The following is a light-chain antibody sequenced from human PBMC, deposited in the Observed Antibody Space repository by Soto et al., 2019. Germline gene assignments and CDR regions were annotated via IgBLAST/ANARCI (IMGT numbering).Light chain of an antibody. J-gene: IGKJ1*01. V-gene: IGKV3-20*01. CDR3: QQYNNWPPWT. Sequence: EIVLTQSPGTLSLSPGERATLSCRASQSVSYSYLAWYQQIPGQAPRLLIYDASSRATGIPDRFSGSGSATDFTLTISGLEPEDFAVYYCQQYNNWPPWTFGQGTKVDIK. CDR1: QSVSYSY. CDR2: DAS.